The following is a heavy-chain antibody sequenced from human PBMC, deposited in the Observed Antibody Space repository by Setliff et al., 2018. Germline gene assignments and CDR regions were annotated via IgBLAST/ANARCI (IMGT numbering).Heavy chain of an antibody. D-gene: IGHD2-2*01. CDR3: ARARPATIAGVVPGVADFGIDV. CDR2: IYTSGST. V-gene: IGHV4-4*07. CDR1: SGSMRNYY. J-gene: IGHJ6*02. Sequence: PSETLSLTCSVSSGSMRNYYWIWIRQPAGEGLEWIGRIYTSGSTNYNPSLKRRVTISLEMSKNQFSLTLSSVTAADTAVYYCARARPATIAGVVPGVADFGIDVWGRGTTVTVSS.